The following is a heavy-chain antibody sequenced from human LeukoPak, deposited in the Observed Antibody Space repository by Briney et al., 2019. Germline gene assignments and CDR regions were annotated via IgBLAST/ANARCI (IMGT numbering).Heavy chain of an antibody. CDR3: ARVHYYDSSGYYYGVDY. CDR1: GGSISSGDYY. Sequence: RPSETLSLTCTVSGGSISSGDYYWSWIRQPPGKGLEWIGYIYYSGSTYYNPSLKSRVTISVDTSKNQFSLKLSSVTAADTAVYYCARVHYYDSSGYYYGVDYWGQGTLVTVSS. V-gene: IGHV4-30-4*08. CDR2: IYYSGST. D-gene: IGHD3-22*01. J-gene: IGHJ4*02.